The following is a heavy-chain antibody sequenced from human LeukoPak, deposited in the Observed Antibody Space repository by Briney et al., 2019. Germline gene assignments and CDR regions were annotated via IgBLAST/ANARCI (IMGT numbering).Heavy chain of an antibody. Sequence: SGTLSLTCAVSGGSIFSSNWWSWVRQPPGQGLEWIGQIFHSGSTSYSPSLKSRVTISVDKSKNQFSLKLTSVTAADTAVYYCARLVGATTSDFDYWGQGTLVTVSS. J-gene: IGHJ4*02. CDR1: GGSIFSSNW. V-gene: IGHV4-4*02. CDR3: ARLVGATTSDFDY. D-gene: IGHD1-26*01. CDR2: IFHSGST.